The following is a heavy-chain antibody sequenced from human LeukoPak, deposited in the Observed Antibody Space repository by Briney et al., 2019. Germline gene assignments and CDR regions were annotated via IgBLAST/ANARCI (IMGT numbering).Heavy chain of an antibody. V-gene: IGHV4-39*01. CDR1: GGSISSSSYY. Sequence: PSETLSLTCTVSGGSISSSSYYWGWIRQPPGKGLEWIGSIYYSGSTYYNPSLKSRVTISVDTSKNQFSLKLSSVTAAGTAVYYCARQEVVGATGGDYWGQGTLVTVSS. CDR2: IYYSGST. CDR3: ARQEVVGATGGDY. D-gene: IGHD1-26*01. J-gene: IGHJ4*02.